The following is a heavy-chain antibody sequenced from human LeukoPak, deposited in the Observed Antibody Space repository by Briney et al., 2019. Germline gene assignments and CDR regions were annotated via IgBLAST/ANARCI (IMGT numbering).Heavy chain of an antibody. J-gene: IGHJ4*02. CDR3: ARDQGYYDSSGFDY. CDR1: GYTCTSYG. Sequence: GASVKVSCKASGYTCTSYGISWVRQAPGQGLEWMGLISAYNGNTNYAQSFQDRVTITSDTSTSTAYMEMRRLRSDATAVYYCARDQGYYDSSGFDYWGQGTLVTVSS. CDR2: ISAYNGNT. D-gene: IGHD3-22*01. V-gene: IGHV1-18*01.